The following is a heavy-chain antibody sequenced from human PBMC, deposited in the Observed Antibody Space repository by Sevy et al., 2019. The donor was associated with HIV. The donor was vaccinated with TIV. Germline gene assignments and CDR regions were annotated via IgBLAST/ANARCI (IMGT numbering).Heavy chain of an antibody. CDR2: ISYDGSNK. V-gene: IGHV3-30*18. CDR1: GFTFSSYG. J-gene: IGHJ5*02. Sequence: GGSLRLSCAASGFTFSSYGMHWVRQAPGKGLEWVAVISYDGSNKYYADSVKGRFTISRDNSKNTLYLQMNSLRAEDTAVYYCAKASHSSSWYRNDDWFDPWGQGTLVTVSS. D-gene: IGHD6-13*01. CDR3: AKASHSSSWYRNDDWFDP.